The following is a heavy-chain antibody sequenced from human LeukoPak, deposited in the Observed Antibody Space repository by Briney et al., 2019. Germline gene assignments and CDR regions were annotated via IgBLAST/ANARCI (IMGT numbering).Heavy chain of an antibody. V-gene: IGHV3-30*04. Sequence: PGGSLRLSCAASGFTFSSYAMHWVRQAPGKGLEWVAVISYDGSNKYYADSVKGRFTISRDNSKNTLYLQMNSLRAEDTAVYYCARAHLSDAFDIWGQGTMVTVSS. CDR2: ISYDGSNK. D-gene: IGHD3-3*02. CDR3: ARAHLSDAFDI. CDR1: GFTFSSYA. J-gene: IGHJ3*02.